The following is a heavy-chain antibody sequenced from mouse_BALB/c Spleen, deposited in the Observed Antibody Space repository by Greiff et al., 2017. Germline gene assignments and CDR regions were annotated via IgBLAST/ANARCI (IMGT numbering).Heavy chain of an antibody. D-gene: IGHD1-2*01. J-gene: IGHJ3*01. CDR1: GYSITSDYA. CDR2: ISYSGST. Sequence: VQLKESGPGLVKPSQSLSLTCTVTGYSITSDYAWNWIRQFPGNKLEWMGYISYSGSTSYNPSLKSRISITRDTSKNQFFLQLNSVTTEDTATYYCARGLRLRFAWFAYWGQGTLVTVSA. CDR3: ARGLRLRFAWFAY. V-gene: IGHV3-2*02.